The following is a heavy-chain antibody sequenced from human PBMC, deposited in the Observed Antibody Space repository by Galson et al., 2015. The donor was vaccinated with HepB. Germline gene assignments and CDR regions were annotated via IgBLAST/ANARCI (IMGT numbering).Heavy chain of an antibody. CDR2: IRSKAYGGTT. J-gene: IGHJ4*02. CDR3: TRVVVVIARNFDY. D-gene: IGHD2-21*01. V-gene: IGHV3-49*03. CDR1: GFTFGDYA. Sequence: SLRLSCAASGFTFGDYAMSWFRQAPGKGLEWVGFIRSKAYGGTTEYAASVKGRFTISRDDSKSIAYLQMNSLKTEDTAVYYCTRVVVVIARNFDYWGQGTLVTVSS.